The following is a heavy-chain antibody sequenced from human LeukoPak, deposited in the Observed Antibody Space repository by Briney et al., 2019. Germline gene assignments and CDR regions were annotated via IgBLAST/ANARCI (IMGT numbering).Heavy chain of an antibody. CDR1: GYTFTSYD. J-gene: IGHJ6*02. CDR2: MNPNSGNT. D-gene: IGHD7-27*01. V-gene: IGHV1-8*01. Sequence: ASVKVSCKASGYTFTSYDINWVRQATGQGLEWMGWMNPNSGNTGYARKFQGRVTMTRNTSISTAYMELSSLRSEDTAVYYCARASGEPYYYGMDVWGQGTTVTVSS. CDR3: ARASGEPYYYGMDV.